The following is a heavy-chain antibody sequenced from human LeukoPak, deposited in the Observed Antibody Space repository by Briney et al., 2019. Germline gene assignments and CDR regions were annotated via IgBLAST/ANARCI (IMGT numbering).Heavy chain of an antibody. CDR3: ARWRYSSGRYFYY. Sequence: ASGPTLVKPTHTLTLPCTFYGFPVSTSGVGVGWIRQPPGKALEWLALIYWDYDKYYSPSLKSRLTITKDTSKNQVVLTVTNMHPVDTATYYCARWRYSSGRYFYYWGQGTLVTVSS. D-gene: IGHD6-19*01. CDR1: GFPVSTSGVG. J-gene: IGHJ4*02. V-gene: IGHV2-5*02. CDR2: IYWDYDK.